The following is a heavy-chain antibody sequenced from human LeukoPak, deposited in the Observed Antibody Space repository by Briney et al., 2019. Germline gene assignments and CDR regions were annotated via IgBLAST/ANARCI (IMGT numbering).Heavy chain of an antibody. Sequence: SETLSLTCTVSGGSISSSSYYWGWIRQPPGKGLEWIGNIYYSGSTYYNPSHKSRVTMSVDTSKNQFSLKLSSVTAADTAVFYCARMLGYCSGGSCYSFDYWGQGTLVTVST. V-gene: IGHV4-39*01. CDR1: GGSISSSSYY. CDR3: ARMLGYCSGGSCYSFDY. D-gene: IGHD2-15*01. J-gene: IGHJ4*02. CDR2: IYYSGST.